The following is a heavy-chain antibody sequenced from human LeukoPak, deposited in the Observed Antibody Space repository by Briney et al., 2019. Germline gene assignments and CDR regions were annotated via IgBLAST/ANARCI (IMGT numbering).Heavy chain of an antibody. CDR2: INHSGST. CDR3: ARRRFARPYWYFDL. Sequence: XETLSLTCAVYGGSFSGYYWSWIRQPPGKGLEWIGEINHSGSTNYNPSLKSRVTISVDTSKNQFSLKLSSVTAADTAVYYCARRRFARPYWYFDLWGRGTLVTVSS. V-gene: IGHV4-34*01. J-gene: IGHJ2*01. CDR1: GGSFSGYY.